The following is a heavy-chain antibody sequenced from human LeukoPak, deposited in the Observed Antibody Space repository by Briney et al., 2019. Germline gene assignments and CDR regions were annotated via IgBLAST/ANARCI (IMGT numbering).Heavy chain of an antibody. CDR1: GYSISSGYY. J-gene: IGHJ3*02. D-gene: IGHD3-10*01. V-gene: IGHV4-61*01. CDR3: ARDLTMVRGAEGPI. CDR2: IYYSGST. Sequence: SETLSLTCAVSGYSISSGYYWGWIRQPPGKGLEWIGYIYYSGSTNYNPSLKSRVTISVDTSKNQFSLKLSSVTAADTAVYYCARDLTMVRGAEGPIWGQGTMVTVSS.